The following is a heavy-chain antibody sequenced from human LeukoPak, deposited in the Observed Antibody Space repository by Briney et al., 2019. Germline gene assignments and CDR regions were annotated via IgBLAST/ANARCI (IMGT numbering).Heavy chain of an antibody. Sequence: SETLSLTCTVSGGSISSGGYYWSWIRQHPGKGLEWIGYIYYSGSTYYNPSLKSRVTISVDTSKNQFSLKLSSVTAADTAVYYCASSKPIVVVPAGMERVNYYYGMDVWGQGTTVTVSS. CDR3: ASSKPIVVVPAGMERVNYYYGMDV. D-gene: IGHD2-2*01. V-gene: IGHV4-31*03. CDR1: GGSISSGGYY. CDR2: IYYSGST. J-gene: IGHJ6*02.